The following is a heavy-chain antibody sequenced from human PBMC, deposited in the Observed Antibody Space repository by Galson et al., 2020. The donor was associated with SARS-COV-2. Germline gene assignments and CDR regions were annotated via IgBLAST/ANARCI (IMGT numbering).Heavy chain of an antibody. Sequence: ASVNVSCQASGGIFTSYAISWVRQAPGQGPELMGGIIPIFGTANYAQKFQGRVTITTDESTSTAYMALSSLRSEDTAVYYCARVGGYNYPFGYWGQGTLVTVSS. D-gene: IGHD5-12*01. J-gene: IGHJ4*02. CDR3: ARVGGYNYPFGY. CDR2: IIPIFGTA. CDR1: GGIFTSYA. V-gene: IGHV1-69*05.